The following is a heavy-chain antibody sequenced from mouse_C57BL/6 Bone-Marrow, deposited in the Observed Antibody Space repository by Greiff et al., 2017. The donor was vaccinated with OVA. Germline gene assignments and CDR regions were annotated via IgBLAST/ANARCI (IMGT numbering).Heavy chain of an antibody. CDR1: GFNIKDDY. J-gene: IGHJ1*03. Sequence: EVQGVESGAELVRPGASVKLSCTASGFNIKDDYMHWVKQRPEQGLEWIGWIDPENGDTEYASKFQGKATITADTSSNTAYLQLSSLTSEDTAVYYCTSYSNYEGWYFDVWGTGTTVTVSS. V-gene: IGHV14-4*01. D-gene: IGHD2-5*01. CDR3: TSYSNYEGWYFDV. CDR2: IDPENGDT.